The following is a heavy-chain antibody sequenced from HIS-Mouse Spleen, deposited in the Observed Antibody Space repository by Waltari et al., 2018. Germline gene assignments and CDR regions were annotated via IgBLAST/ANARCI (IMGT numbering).Heavy chain of an antibody. CDR3: AREIPYSSSWYDWYFDL. CDR1: GGPSSSSCYH. D-gene: IGHD6-13*01. CDR2: IYYSGST. J-gene: IGHJ2*01. V-gene: IGHV4-39*07. Sequence: QLQLQESGPGLVKPSATLSLTCTVPGGPSSSSCYHWRWIRQPPGKGLEWIGSIYYSGSTYYNPSLKRRVTISVDTSKNQFSLKLSSVTAADTAVYYCAREIPYSSSWYDWYFDLWGRGTLVTVSS.